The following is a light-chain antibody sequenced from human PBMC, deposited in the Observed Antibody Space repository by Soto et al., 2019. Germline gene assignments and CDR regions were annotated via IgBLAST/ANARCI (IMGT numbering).Light chain of an antibody. CDR1: SSDVGSFDV. CDR2: AGN. CDR3: CSYAGSTYV. Sequence: QSALTQPASVSGSPGQSITISCTGTSSDVGSFDVVSWYQQHPGKAPTLIIYAGNRRPSGVSSRFSGSQSDSTPSLTISGLQAEDEADYYCCSYAGSTYVFGSGTKVTVL. J-gene: IGLJ1*01. V-gene: IGLV2-23*01.